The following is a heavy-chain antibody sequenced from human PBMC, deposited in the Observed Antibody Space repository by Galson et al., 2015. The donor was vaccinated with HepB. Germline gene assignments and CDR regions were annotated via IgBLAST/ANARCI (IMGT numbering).Heavy chain of an antibody. D-gene: IGHD3-22*01. J-gene: IGHJ4*02. CDR2: INFSGTT. CDR1: HDSISSRNYY. Sequence: SETLSLTCSVSHDSISSRNYYWGWIRQPPGKGLEWIGIINFSGTTYYKPSLKSRVILSVDTSRNQFSLKLSSVTAADTAVYHCARLHHFDDSGYRDWGQGIQVTVSS. CDR3: ARLHHFDDSGYRD. V-gene: IGHV4-39*01.